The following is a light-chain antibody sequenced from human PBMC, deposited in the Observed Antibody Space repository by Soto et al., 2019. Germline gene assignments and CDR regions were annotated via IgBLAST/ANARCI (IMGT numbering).Light chain of an antibody. CDR2: EVS. CDR3: CSYATPRL. Sequence: QSVLTQPASVSGSPGQSLTISCTGSSSDVGSYDLVSWYQQHPGEPPKLLLYEVSKRPSGVSTRFSGSKSGNTASLTISGPQAEDEADYYCCSYATPRLFGGGTKLTVL. J-gene: IGLJ3*02. CDR1: SSDVGSYDL. V-gene: IGLV2-23*02.